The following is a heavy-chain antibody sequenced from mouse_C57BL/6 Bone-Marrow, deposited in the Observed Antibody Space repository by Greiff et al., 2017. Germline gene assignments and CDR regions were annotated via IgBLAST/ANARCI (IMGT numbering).Heavy chain of an antibody. Sequence: VKLVESGAELVKPGASVKISCKASGYAFSSYWMNWVKQRPGKGLEWIGQIYPGDGDTNYNGKFKGKATLTADKSSSTAYMQLSSLTSEDSAVYFCASHWDFAYWGQGTLVTVSA. J-gene: IGHJ3*01. CDR3: ASHWDFAY. V-gene: IGHV1-80*01. CDR2: IYPGDGDT. D-gene: IGHD4-1*01. CDR1: GYAFSSYW.